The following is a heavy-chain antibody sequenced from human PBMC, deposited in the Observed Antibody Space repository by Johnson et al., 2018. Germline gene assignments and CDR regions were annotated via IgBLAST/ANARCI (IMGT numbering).Heavy chain of an antibody. D-gene: IGHD6-13*01. V-gene: IGHV3-21*01. CDR3: ARLGTALGTDTGRNYYYYFALDV. J-gene: IGHJ6*02. Sequence: VQLVESGGGLVKPGGCLRLSCAASGFTFSRYPMHWVRQAPGGGLEWVSSISSSSSDIYYADSVQGRFTISRDHAKNSLYHERNSLRAEDTAGYYCARLGTALGTDTGRNYYYYFALDVWGQGTTVTVSS. CDR1: GFTFSRYP. CDR2: ISSSSSDI.